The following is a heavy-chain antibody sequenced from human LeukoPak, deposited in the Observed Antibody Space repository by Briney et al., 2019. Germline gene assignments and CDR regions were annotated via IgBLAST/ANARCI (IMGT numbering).Heavy chain of an antibody. J-gene: IGHJ4*02. Sequence: GGTLRLSCAASGFTFSNNGMSWVRQAPGKGLEWVSAISGSGDSTYYAVSVKGRFAISRDNSKNTLYLQMNSLKTEDTAVYYCTTGSSGPMLWGQGTLVTVSS. V-gene: IGHV3-23*01. CDR3: TTGSSGPML. CDR2: ISGSGDST. D-gene: IGHD2-2*01. CDR1: GFTFSNNG.